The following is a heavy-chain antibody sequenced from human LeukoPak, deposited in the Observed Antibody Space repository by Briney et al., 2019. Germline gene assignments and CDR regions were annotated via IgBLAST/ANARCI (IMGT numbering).Heavy chain of an antibody. CDR2: IYYSGSA. V-gene: IGHV4-28*01. CDR3: ARNQAVASNRGAFHV. D-gene: IGHD6-19*01. J-gene: IGHJ3*01. Sequence: PSDTLCLTCTVSGYSISNSNWWGWIRQPPGKGLEWIGYIYYSGSAYYNASLKSRVTLSVDSSKNQFSMELSSVTAVDTAIYYCARNQAVASNRGAFHVWGQGPIVIVSS. CDR1: GYSISNSNW.